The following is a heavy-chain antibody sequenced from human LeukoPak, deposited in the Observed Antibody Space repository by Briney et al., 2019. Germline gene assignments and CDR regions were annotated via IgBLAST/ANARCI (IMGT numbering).Heavy chain of an antibody. V-gene: IGHV1-69*04. Sequence: SVRVSCKASGGTFSSYAISWVRQAPGQGLEWMGRIIPILGIANYAQKFQGRVTITADKSTSTAYMELSSLRSEDTAVYYCARASYDSSGYIYYYYYGMDVWGQGTTVTVSS. CDR1: GGTFSSYA. J-gene: IGHJ6*02. D-gene: IGHD3-22*01. CDR2: IIPILGIA. CDR3: ARASYDSSGYIYYYYYGMDV.